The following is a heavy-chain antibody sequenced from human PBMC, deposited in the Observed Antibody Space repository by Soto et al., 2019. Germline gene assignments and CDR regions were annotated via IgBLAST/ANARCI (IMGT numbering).Heavy chain of an antibody. J-gene: IGHJ3*02. V-gene: IGHV4-34*01. CDR2: INHSGST. CDR1: GGSFSGYY. CDR3: ARDLGTSDCSGGSCYSGSHAFDI. D-gene: IGHD2-15*01. Sequence: SETLSLTCAAYGGSFSGYYWSWIRQPPGKGLEWIGEINHSGSTNYNPSLKSRVTISVDTSKNQFSLKLSSVTAADTAVYYCARDLGTSDCSGGSCYSGSHAFDIWGQGTMVTV.